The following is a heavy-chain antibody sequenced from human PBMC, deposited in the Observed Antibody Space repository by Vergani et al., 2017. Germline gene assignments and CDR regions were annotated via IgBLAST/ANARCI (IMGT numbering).Heavy chain of an antibody. CDR2: IYYSGST. D-gene: IGHD3-10*01. Sequence: QVQLQESGPGLVKPSQTLSLTCTVSGGSISSGGYYWSWIRQHPGKGLEWIGYIYYSGSTYYNPSLKSRVTISVDTSKNQFSLKLSSVTAADTAVYYCARGGRMVRGVISWFDPWGQGTLVTVSS. J-gene: IGHJ5*02. CDR3: ARGGRMVRGVISWFDP. V-gene: IGHV4-31*03. CDR1: GGSISSGGYY.